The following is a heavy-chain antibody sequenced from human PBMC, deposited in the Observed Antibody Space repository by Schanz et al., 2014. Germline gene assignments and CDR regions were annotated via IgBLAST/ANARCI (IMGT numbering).Heavy chain of an antibody. J-gene: IGHJ3*01. CDR3: TRDRGALINHNDALDL. Sequence: QVQLVESGGGVVQPGTSLRLSCAASGFTFRGHAMHWVRQAPGQGLEKVAVTSTDGTKTYYAASVRGRFTISRDNSKNTVYLQTNSLRSEDTAVYYCTRDRGALINHNDALDLWGQGTMVSVSS. V-gene: IGHV3-30*04. CDR2: TSTDGTKT. D-gene: IGHD3-16*01. CDR1: GFTFRGHA.